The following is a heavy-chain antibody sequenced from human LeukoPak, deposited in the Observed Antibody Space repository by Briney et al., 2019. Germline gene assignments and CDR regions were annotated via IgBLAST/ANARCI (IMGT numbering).Heavy chain of an antibody. V-gene: IGHV1-2*04. CDR1: GYTFTDYY. J-gene: IGHJ3*02. Sequence: ASVTVSCKASGYTFTDYYMHWVRQAPGQGLEWMGWINPNSGGTNYAQKFQGWVTMTRDTSISTAYMELSRLRSDDTAVYYCARGGELPHDAFDIWGQGTMVTVSS. CDR3: ARGGELPHDAFDI. CDR2: INPNSGGT. D-gene: IGHD1-26*01.